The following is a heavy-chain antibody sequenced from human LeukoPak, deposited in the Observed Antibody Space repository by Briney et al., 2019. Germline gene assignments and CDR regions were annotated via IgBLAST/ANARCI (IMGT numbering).Heavy chain of an antibody. CDR1: GYTFTSYD. CDR2: IYPGDSDT. D-gene: IGHD3-22*01. CDR3: ASRGYDSSGYYY. Sequence: ASVKVSCKASGYTFTSYDINWVRQMPGKGLEWMGIIYPGDSDTRYSPSFQGQVTISADKSISTAYLQWSSLKASNTAMYYCASRGYDSSGYYYWGQGTLVTVSS. V-gene: IGHV5-51*01. J-gene: IGHJ4*02.